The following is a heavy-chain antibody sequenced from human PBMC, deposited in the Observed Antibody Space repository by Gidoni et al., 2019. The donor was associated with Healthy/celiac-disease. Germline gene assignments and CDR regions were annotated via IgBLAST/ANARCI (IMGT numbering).Heavy chain of an antibody. D-gene: IGHD2-15*01. CDR2: IWYDGSNK. CDR1: GFSSSSYG. J-gene: IGHJ4*02. V-gene: IGHV3-33*01. CDR3: ARVYCSGGSCYFDY. Sequence: QVQLVESGGGVCQHGRSVRLSCAASGFSSSSYGMLWVRQAPGKGLEWVAVIWYDGSNKYYADSVKGRFTISRDNSKNTLYLQMNSLRAEDTAVYYCARVYCSGGSCYFDYWGQGTLVTVSS.